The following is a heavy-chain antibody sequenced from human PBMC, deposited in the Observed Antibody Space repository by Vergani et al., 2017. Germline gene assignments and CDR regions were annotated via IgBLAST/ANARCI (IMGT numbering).Heavy chain of an antibody. V-gene: IGHV1-24*01. CDR2: FDPEDGET. J-gene: IGHJ6*03. Sequence: QVQLVQSGAEVKKPGASVKVSCKVSGYTLTELSMHWVRQAPGKGLEWMGGFDPEDGETIYAQKFQGRVTITADESTSTAYMELSSLRSEDTAVYYCARNQGRFWSGYYRDYYYYMDVWGKGTTVTVSS. CDR1: GYTLTELS. D-gene: IGHD3-3*01. CDR3: ARNQGRFWSGYYRDYYYYMDV.